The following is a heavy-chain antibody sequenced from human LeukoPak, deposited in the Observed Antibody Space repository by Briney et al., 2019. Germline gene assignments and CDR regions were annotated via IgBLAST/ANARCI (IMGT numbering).Heavy chain of an antibody. CDR1: GGSLSSSSYY. Sequence: SETLSLTCTVSGGSLSSSSYYWGWIRQPPGKGLEWIGSIYYSGSTYYNPSLKSRVTISVDTSKNQFSLKLSSVTAADTAVYYCARERIGQGRFDAFDIWGQGTMVTVSS. CDR2: IYYSGST. V-gene: IGHV4-39*07. J-gene: IGHJ3*02. CDR3: ARERIGQGRFDAFDI. D-gene: IGHD3-10*01.